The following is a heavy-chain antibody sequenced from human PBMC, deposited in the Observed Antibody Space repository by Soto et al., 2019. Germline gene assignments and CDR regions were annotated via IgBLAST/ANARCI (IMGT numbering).Heavy chain of an antibody. Sequence: PSETLSLTCAVYGGSFSGYYWSWIRQPPGKGLEWIGEINHSGSTNYNPSLKSRVTISVDTSKNQFSLKLSSVTAADTAVYYCARVLATTVTSQLDYWGQGTLVTVSS. CDR3: ARVLATTVTSQLDY. CDR2: INHSGST. V-gene: IGHV4-34*01. D-gene: IGHD4-17*01. CDR1: GGSFSGYY. J-gene: IGHJ4*02.